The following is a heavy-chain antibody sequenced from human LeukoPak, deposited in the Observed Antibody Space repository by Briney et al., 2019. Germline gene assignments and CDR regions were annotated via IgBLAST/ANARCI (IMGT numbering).Heavy chain of an antibody. Sequence: SETLSLTCTVSGYSISSAYYWGWIRQPPGKGLEWIGTIYHSGSTYYTPSLKSRVTISVDTSKNQFSLKLSSVTAADTAVYYCARDQSWIQLWLVWFDPWGQGTLVTVSS. J-gene: IGHJ5*02. CDR1: GYSISSAYY. CDR2: IYHSGST. CDR3: ARDQSWIQLWLVWFDP. V-gene: IGHV4-38-2*02. D-gene: IGHD5-18*01.